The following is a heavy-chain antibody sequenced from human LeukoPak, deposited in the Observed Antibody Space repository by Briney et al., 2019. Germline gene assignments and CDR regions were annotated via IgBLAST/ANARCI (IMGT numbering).Heavy chain of an antibody. CDR2: INHSGST. J-gene: IGHJ4*02. CDR1: GGPFSGYY. D-gene: IGHD2-2*01. CDR3: ARGSQLPLQPLGY. Sequence: SETLSLTCAVYGGPFSGYYWSWIRRPPGKGLEWIGEINHSGSTNYNPSLKSRVTISVDTSKNQFSLKLSSVTAADTAVYYCARGSQLPLQPLGYWGQGTLVTVSS. V-gene: IGHV4-34*01.